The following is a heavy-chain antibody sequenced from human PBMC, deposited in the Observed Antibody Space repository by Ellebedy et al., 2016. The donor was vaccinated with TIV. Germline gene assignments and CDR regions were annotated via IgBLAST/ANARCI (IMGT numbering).Heavy chain of an antibody. Sequence: MPSETLSLTCTVSGYSISRGYYWGWIRQPPGKVLEWLGNIYHSGNTYYNPSLKNRVTISVDTSKNQFSLKLSSVTAADTAVYYCAKDALITTIIGRGGWFDPWGQGTLVTVSS. J-gene: IGHJ5*02. CDR1: GYSISRGYY. D-gene: IGHD3-22*01. V-gene: IGHV4-38-2*02. CDR3: AKDALITTIIGRGGWFDP. CDR2: IYHSGNT.